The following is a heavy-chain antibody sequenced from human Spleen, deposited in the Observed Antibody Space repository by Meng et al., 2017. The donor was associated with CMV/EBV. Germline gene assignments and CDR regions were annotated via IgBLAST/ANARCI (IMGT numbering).Heavy chain of an antibody. CDR1: GYFISSGYY. Sequence: SQTLSLTCGVSGYFISSGYYWGWIRQPPGKGLEWIGSIYLSGTTYYNPSLKSRVAISVDTSKNQFSLKLSSVTAADTAVYYCARGDDFWSGYYFDYWGQGTLVTVSS. V-gene: IGHV4-38-2*01. J-gene: IGHJ4*02. D-gene: IGHD3-3*01. CDR2: IYLSGTT. CDR3: ARGDDFWSGYYFDY.